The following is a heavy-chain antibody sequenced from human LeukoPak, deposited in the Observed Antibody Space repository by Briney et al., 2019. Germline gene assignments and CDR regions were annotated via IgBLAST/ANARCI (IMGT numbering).Heavy chain of an antibody. D-gene: IGHD6-13*01. Sequence: PGGSLRLSCAASGFTFSSYWMSWVRQAPGKGLEWVSVIYSGGSTYYADSVKGRFTISRDNSKNTLYLQMNSLRAEDTAVYYCARSRYGTTWSSSWEFDYWGQGTLVTVSS. V-gene: IGHV3-66*01. CDR2: IYSGGST. J-gene: IGHJ4*02. CDR1: GFTFSSYW. CDR3: ARSRYGTTWSSSWEFDY.